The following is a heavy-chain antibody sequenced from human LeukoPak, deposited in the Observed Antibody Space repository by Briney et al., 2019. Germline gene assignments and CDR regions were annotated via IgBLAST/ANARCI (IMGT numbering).Heavy chain of an antibody. V-gene: IGHV4-59*11. D-gene: IGHD2-2*01. CDR3: ARAGYCSSTSCFALFDP. Sequence: SETLSLTCAVYGGSISSHYWSWIRQPPGKGLEWIGYIYYSGSTNYNPSLKSRVTISVDTSKNQFSLKLSSVTAADTAVYYCARAGYCSSTSCFALFDPWGQGTLVTVSS. CDR1: GGSISSHY. J-gene: IGHJ5*02. CDR2: IYYSGST.